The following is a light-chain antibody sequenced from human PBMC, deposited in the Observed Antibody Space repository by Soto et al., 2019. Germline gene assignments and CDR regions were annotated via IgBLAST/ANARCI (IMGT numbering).Light chain of an antibody. V-gene: IGKV2-28*01. CDR1: QSLLHSNGYNY. J-gene: IGKJ4*01. Sequence: DLVMTQSPLSLPVTPGEPASISCRSSQSLLHSNGYNYLDWYLQKPGQSPQLLIYLGSNRASGVPDRFSGSGSGTDFTLKISRVEAEDVGVYYCMQAIQTPPLTFGGGTKVEIK. CDR2: LGS. CDR3: MQAIQTPPLT.